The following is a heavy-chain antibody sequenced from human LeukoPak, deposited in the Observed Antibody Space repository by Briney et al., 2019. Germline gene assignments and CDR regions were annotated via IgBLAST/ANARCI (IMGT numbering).Heavy chain of an antibody. CDR2: ITSSSTYT. D-gene: IGHD1-1*01. Sequence: PGGSLRLSCSASGFIFNTFGMNWVRQAPGKGLEWDSSITSSSTYTYYADSVKGRFTISRDNAKNSLFLQMNSLRAEDTAVYYCVRCTFVLHKRCSAFDIWGQGTMVTVSA. V-gene: IGHV3-21*01. CDR3: VRCTFVLHKRCSAFDI. J-gene: IGHJ3*02. CDR1: GFIFNTFG.